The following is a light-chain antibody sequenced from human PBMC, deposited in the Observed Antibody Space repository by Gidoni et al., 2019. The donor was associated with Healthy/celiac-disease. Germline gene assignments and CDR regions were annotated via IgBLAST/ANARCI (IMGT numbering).Light chain of an antibody. CDR2: GAS. V-gene: IGKV3-20*01. CDR3: QQYGSSPRT. CDR1: QSVSSSY. Sequence: EIVLTQSPGTLSLSPGERATLSCRASQSVSSSYLAWYQQKPGQAPRLLIYGASSRATGIPDRFSGSGSGTDITLTISRLEPEDFAVYYCQQYGSSPRTFXXXTKLEIK. J-gene: IGKJ2*01.